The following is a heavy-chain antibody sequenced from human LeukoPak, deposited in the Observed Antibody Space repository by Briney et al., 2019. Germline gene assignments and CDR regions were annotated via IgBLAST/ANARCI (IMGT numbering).Heavy chain of an antibody. CDR1: GYSFTNYW. V-gene: IGHV5-51*01. J-gene: IGHJ3*01. CDR3: ARRVVALNDAFDV. CDR2: IYAGDSTT. Sequence: GESLKISCTGSGYSFTNYWIGWVRQMLGKGLEWMGNIYAGDSTTRYSPSFQGQVTISADKSISTAYLQWSSLKASDTAMYFCARRVVALNDAFDVWGQGTMVTVSS. D-gene: IGHD2-15*01.